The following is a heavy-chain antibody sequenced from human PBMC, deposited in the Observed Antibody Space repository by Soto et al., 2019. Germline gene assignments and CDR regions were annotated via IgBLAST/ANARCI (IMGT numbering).Heavy chain of an antibody. CDR3: VKYYRDCSATSCYGSDLHYYGMDA. CDR2: ISWNSVST. Sequence: GGSLRLSCVGCGFTFRYYSIHWVRQVPWKGLEWVSGISWNSVSTDYADSVKGRFTISRDNAKNSLYLQMNGLTAEDTAFYYCVKYYRDCSATSCYGSDLHYYGMDAWGQGTTVTVSS. V-gene: IGHV3-9*01. D-gene: IGHD2-2*01. J-gene: IGHJ6*02. CDR1: GFTFRYYS.